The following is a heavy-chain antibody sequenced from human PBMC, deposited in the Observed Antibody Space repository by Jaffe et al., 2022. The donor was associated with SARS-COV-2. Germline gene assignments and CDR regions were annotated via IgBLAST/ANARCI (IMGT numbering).Heavy chain of an antibody. CDR2: INHSGST. CDR3: ARLGVRFLEWSRQRGFDY. Sequence: QVQLQQWGAGLLKPSETLSLTCAVYGGSFSGYYWSWIRQPPGKGLEWIGEINHSGSTNYNPSLKSRVTISVDTSKNQFSLKLSSVTAADTAVYYCARLGVRFLEWSRQRGFDYWGQGTLVTVSS. V-gene: IGHV4-34*01. CDR1: GGSFSGYY. D-gene: IGHD3-3*01. J-gene: IGHJ4*02.